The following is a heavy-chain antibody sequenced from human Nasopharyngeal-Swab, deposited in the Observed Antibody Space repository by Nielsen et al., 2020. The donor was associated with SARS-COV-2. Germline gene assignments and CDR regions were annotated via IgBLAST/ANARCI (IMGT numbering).Heavy chain of an antibody. CDR3: VKHQGSASDQ. CDR2: VNQDGSRT. J-gene: IGHJ4*02. D-gene: IGHD2-2*01. CDR1: GVIFSKYW. Sequence: GESLKISCVTSGVIFSKYWMHWVRQAPGKGLVWVSRVNQDGSRTDYADSVRGRFTISRDNAKNTLYLQMNSLRVEDTAVYYCVKHQGSASDQWGQGTLVTVSS. V-gene: IGHV3-74*01.